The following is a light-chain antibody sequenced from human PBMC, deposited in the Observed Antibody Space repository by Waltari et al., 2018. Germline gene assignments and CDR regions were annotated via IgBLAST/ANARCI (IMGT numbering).Light chain of an antibody. V-gene: IGLV10-54*04. CDR1: SNHVANQG. J-gene: IGLJ1*01. CDR3: SAWDFSLRAHV. CDR2: RNN. Sequence: QAGLTQPPSVSKGLRQTATLPCTGTSNHVANQGALWLQQHQGHPPKLLSYRNNRRPSAISERFSASRSGNTASLTITGLQPEDEADYYCSAWDFSLRAHVFGTGTKVTVL.